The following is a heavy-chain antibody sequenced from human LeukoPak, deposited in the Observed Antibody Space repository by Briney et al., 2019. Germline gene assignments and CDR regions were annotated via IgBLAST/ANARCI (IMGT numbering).Heavy chain of an antibody. Sequence: GGSLRLFCAAAGLTFTSNTMSWVRQAPGKGLEWVSAFIGSGGTYYADSVRGRFTISRDNSKNTLYLQMSSLRAEDTALYYCATLYGDYGAYWGQGTLVTVSS. CDR2: FIGSGGT. CDR3: ATLYGDYGAY. CDR1: GLTFTSNT. V-gene: IGHV3-23*01. D-gene: IGHD4-17*01. J-gene: IGHJ4*02.